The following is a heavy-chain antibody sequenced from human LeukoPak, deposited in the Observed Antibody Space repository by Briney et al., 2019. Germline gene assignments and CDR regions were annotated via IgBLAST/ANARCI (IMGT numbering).Heavy chain of an antibody. V-gene: IGHV4-34*01. CDR2: INHSGST. J-gene: IGHJ6*04. CDR3: ARGRTMVRSHYGVDV. CDR1: GGSFSAYY. D-gene: IGHD3-10*01. Sequence: SETLSLTCAVYGGSFSAYYWIWIRQPPGKGLKWIGEINHSGSTNYNPSLKSRVTISVDTSKNQFSLKLSSMTAADTDVYYCARGRTMVRSHYGVDVWGKGTTVTVSS.